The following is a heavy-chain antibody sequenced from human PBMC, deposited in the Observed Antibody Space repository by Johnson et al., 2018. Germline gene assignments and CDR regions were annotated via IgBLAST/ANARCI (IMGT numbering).Heavy chain of an antibody. CDR1: GFSFSSYG. J-gene: IGHJ6*03. V-gene: IGHV3-30*03. Sequence: QVQLVQSGGGGVQPGRSLRLSCAASGFSFSSYGMHWVRPAPGKGLEWVAIISYDGGNEFYADSVKGRFTVSIDSYKNTLDLQMTSLSAEDTAVYYWARGSGYYYYVDVWGKGTTVTVSS. CDR3: ARGSGYYYYVDV. CDR2: ISYDGGNE.